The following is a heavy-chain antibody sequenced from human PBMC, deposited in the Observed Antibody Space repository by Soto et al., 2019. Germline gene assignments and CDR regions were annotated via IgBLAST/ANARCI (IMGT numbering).Heavy chain of an antibody. J-gene: IGHJ6*02. Sequence: ASVKVSCKASGDTFTSYAMHWVRQAPGQRLEWMGWINAGNGNTKYSQKFQGRVTITRDTSASTAYMELSSLRSEDTAVYYCARDQKPDILTGWRYYGMDVWGQGTTVTVSS. V-gene: IGHV1-3*01. CDR2: INAGNGNT. D-gene: IGHD3-9*01. CDR1: GDTFTSYA. CDR3: ARDQKPDILTGWRYYGMDV.